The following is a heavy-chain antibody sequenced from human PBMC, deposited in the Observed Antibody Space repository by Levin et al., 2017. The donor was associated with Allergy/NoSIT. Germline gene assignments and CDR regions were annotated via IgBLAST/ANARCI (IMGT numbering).Heavy chain of an antibody. CDR3: ARDWRALTTVTYLPRPGGFDP. D-gene: IGHD4-17*01. J-gene: IGHJ5*02. CDR2: ISYDGSSK. CDR1: GFPFSNYA. V-gene: IGHV3-30-3*01. Sequence: QTGGSLRLSCAASGFPFSNYAIHWVRQAPGKGLEWVAVISYDGSSKYYADSVKGRFTISRDNSKNTLYLQMNSLRAEDTAVYYCARDWRALTTVTYLPRPGGFDPWGQGTLVTVSS.